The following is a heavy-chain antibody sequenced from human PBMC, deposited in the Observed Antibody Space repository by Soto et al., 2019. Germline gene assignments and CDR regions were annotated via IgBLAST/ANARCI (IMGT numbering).Heavy chain of an antibody. CDR2: MKSQGDSGRT. D-gene: IGHD2-21*01. CDR3: TTDLQASCAAPTAYAGNYYYDDMDV. V-gene: IGHV3-15*01. CDR1: GCSFRNAW. Sequence: GGSLRLSCAASGCSFRNAWISWFRHAAGKGLDWGGRMKSQGDSGRTDSPPPVKGTLTISRDDSKKPMFLQINSLKNESTAAYFCTTDLQASCAAPTAYAGNYYYDDMDVWGQRTTVTVSS. J-gene: IGHJ6*02.